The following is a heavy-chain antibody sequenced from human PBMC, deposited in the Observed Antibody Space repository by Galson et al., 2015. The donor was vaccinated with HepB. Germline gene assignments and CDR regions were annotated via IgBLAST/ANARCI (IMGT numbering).Heavy chain of an antibody. CDR1: GSTFTSYG. Sequence: SVKVSCKASGSTFTSYGISWVRQAPGQGLEWMGWISAYNGKTNYAQKLQGRVTMTTDTSTSTAYMELRSLRSDDTAVYYCARDSSQWELLLGADYWGQGTLVTVSS. J-gene: IGHJ4*02. CDR2: ISAYNGKT. V-gene: IGHV1-18*01. CDR3: ARDSSQWELLLGADY. D-gene: IGHD1-26*01.